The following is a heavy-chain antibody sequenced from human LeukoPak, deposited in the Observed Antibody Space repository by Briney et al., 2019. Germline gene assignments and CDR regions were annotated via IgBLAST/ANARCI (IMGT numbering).Heavy chain of an antibody. D-gene: IGHD6-19*01. Sequence: SGPTLVKPTQTLTLTCTFSGFSLSTSRVGVGWMRQPPGKALECLALIHWDDDKSNSPSQKSRLIITQDNSTNQVVLTMTNMDPVATASYYWAHQQWGKGYYFDYWGQGTLVTVSS. CDR2: IHWDDDK. J-gene: IGHJ4*02. CDR3: AHQQWGKGYYFDY. CDR1: GFSLSTSRVG. V-gene: IGHV2-5*02.